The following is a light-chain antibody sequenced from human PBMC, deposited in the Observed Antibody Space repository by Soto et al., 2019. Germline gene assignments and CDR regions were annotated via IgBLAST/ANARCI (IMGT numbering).Light chain of an antibody. CDR1: QDIATY. Sequence: DIQMTQSPSSLSASVGNRVTITCQASQDIATYLNWYQQKPGKAPNLLIYDASNLETGVPSRFSGGGSGTHFTFTISNLQPEDIAVYYCQQYTNWPPITFGQGTRLEIK. V-gene: IGKV1-33*01. CDR3: QQYTNWPPIT. CDR2: DAS. J-gene: IGKJ5*01.